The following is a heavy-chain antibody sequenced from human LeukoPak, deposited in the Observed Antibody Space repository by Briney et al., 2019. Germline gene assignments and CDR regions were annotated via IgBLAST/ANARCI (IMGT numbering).Heavy chain of an antibody. D-gene: IGHD1-1*01. CDR2: IYSGGNT. CDR1: GFTFRTYA. CDR3: ARDRVNWNDVGGLFDY. J-gene: IGHJ4*02. V-gene: IGHV3-53*01. Sequence: GGSLRLSCAASGFTFRTYAMGWVRQAPGKGLEWVSFIYSGGNTNYADSVKGRFTISRDISKNTLYLQMDSLSAEDTAVYYCARDRVNWNDVGGLFDYWGQGTLVTVSS.